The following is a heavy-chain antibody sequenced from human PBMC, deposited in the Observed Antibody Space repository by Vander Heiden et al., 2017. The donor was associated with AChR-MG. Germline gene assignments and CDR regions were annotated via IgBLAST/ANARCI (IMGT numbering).Heavy chain of an antibody. D-gene: IGHD3-16*01. J-gene: IGHJ6*02. CDR1: GFTFSSYW. Sequence: LVESGGGVVQPGGSLRLSCAASGFTFSSYWMGWVRQAPGKGLEWVANINQDGSEKYYVDPVKGRFTISRDNTKNSLYLQMNSLRAEDTALYYCARKGDAMDVWGQGTKVTVSS. CDR2: INQDGSEK. CDR3: ARKGDAMDV. V-gene: IGHV3-7*01.